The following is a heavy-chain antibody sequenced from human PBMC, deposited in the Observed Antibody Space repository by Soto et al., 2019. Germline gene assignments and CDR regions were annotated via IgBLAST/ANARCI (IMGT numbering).Heavy chain of an antibody. Sequence: GGSLRLSCAASGFTFSSYAMHWVRQAPGKGLEWVAVITFDGRNKYYADSVKGRFTISRDNSKNTLYLQMNSLRAEDTAVYYCARDLGVSLNSSGWYVIDYWGKGTLVTVSS. CDR3: ARDLGVSLNSSGWYVIDY. CDR1: GFTFSSYA. V-gene: IGHV3-30*04. J-gene: IGHJ4*02. CDR2: ITFDGRNK. D-gene: IGHD6-19*01.